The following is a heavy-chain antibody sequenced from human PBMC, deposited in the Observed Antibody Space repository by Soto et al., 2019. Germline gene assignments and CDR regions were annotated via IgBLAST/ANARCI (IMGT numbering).Heavy chain of an antibody. D-gene: IGHD5-18*01. V-gene: IGHV4-4*02. CDR3: ARATGMAPFDY. J-gene: IGHJ4*02. CDR1: GGSISSSNW. CDR2: IYHSGST. Sequence: QVQLQESGPGLVKSSGTLSLTCAVSGGSISSSNWWNWVRQPPGKGLEWIGEIYHSGSTNYNPSLKSRVTSSVDKSKNQFSLKLSSVTAADTSVYYCARATGMAPFDYWGQGTLVTVSS.